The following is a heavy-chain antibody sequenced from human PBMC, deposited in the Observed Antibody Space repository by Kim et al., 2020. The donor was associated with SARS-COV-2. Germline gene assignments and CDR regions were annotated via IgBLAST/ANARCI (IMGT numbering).Heavy chain of an antibody. Sequence: SETLSLTCTVSGGSISSSSYYWGWIRQPPGKGLEWIGSIYYSGSTYYNPSLKSRVTISVDTSKNQFSLKLSSVTAADTAVYYCARVISPYGSGLQYYYYYYGMDVWGQGTTVTVSS. V-gene: IGHV4-39*07. CDR2: IYYSGST. J-gene: IGHJ6*02. CDR1: GGSISSSSYY. D-gene: IGHD3-10*01. CDR3: ARVISPYGSGLQYYYYYYGMDV.